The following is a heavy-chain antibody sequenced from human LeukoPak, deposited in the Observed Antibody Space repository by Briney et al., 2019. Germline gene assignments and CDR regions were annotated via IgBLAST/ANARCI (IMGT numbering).Heavy chain of an antibody. V-gene: IGHV3-15*01. Sequence: GGSLRLSCAASGFTFSNAWMSWVRQAPGKGLEWVGRIKSKTDGGTTDYAAPVKGRFTISRDDSKNTLYLQMNSLKTEDTAVYYCTTLDDGSGYHPLLGGQGTLVTVSS. D-gene: IGHD3-22*01. CDR1: GFTFSNAW. CDR3: TTLDDGSGYHPLL. CDR2: IKSKTDGGTT. J-gene: IGHJ4*02.